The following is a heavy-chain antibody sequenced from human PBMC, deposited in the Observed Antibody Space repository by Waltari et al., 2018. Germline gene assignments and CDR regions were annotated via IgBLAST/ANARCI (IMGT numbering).Heavy chain of an antibody. CDR1: GFAFPSHA. D-gene: IGHD1-26*01. V-gene: IGHV3-23*01. Sequence: EVRLLESGGGLVQPGGSLRLSCAASGFAFPSHAMSWVRQPPGKGLEWVSGINDNGRNTYYADSVKGRLTISRDNSNDILYLQMNSLRADDTAVYYCAKLPGSYYLYYFHYWGQGTLVTVSS. CDR2: INDNGRNT. J-gene: IGHJ4*02. CDR3: AKLPGSYYLYYFHY.